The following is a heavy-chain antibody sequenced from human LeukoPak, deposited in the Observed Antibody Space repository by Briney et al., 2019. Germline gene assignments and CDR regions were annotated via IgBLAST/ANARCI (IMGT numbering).Heavy chain of an antibody. J-gene: IGHJ5*02. CDR3: ARDDGGSTGRFDP. CDR1: GGSISSTSYS. V-gene: IGHV4-39*07. CDR2: INYSGST. Sequence: SETLSLTCTVSGGSISSTSYSWGWIRQPPGKGLEWIGSINYSGSTYYNPSLKSRVTLSIDTSKNHFSLNLNSVTAADTAVFYCARDDGGSTGRFDPWGQGTLVTVSS. D-gene: IGHD1-26*01.